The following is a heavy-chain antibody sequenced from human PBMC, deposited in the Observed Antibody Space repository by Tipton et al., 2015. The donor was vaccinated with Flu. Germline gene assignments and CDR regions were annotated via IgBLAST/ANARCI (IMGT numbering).Heavy chain of an antibody. CDR2: IHREGNS. J-gene: IGHJ5*01. D-gene: IGHD4-11*01. CDR3: ARRDYSNYVSDPKNWFNS. CDR1: GDSIDSRYY. V-gene: IGHV4-38-2*01. Sequence: TLSHTCSVFGDSIDSRYYWAWIRQPPGKGLEWIGNIHREGNSYYSPSLKSRVTMSIDRSKNQFSLEMRSVAASDTAVYYCARRDYSNYVSDPKNWFNSWGLGTLVTVSS.